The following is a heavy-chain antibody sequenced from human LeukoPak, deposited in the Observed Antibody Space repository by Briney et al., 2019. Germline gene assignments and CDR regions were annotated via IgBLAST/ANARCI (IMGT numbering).Heavy chain of an antibody. V-gene: IGHV1-18*01. CDR1: GYTFTSYG. CDR2: ISAYNGNT. J-gene: IGHJ5*02. D-gene: IGHD2-8*01. CDR3: ARVIRDCTNGVCYNHWFDP. Sequence: ASVKVSCKASGYTFTSYGISWVRQAPGQGLEWMGWISAYNGNTNYAQKLQGRVTMTRDTSTSTVYMELSSLRSEDTAVYYCARVIRDCTNGVCYNHWFDPWGQGTLVTVSS.